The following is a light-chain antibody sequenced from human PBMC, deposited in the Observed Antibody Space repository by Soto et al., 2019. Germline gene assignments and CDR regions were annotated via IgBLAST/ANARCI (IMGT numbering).Light chain of an antibody. CDR1: SSDVGSYNL. CDR2: EGS. Sequence: QPVLTQPASWSGSPGQSSTISCTGTSSDVGSYNLVSWYQQHPGKAPKLMIYEGSKRPSGVSNRFSGSKSGNTASLTISGLQAEDEADYYCCSYAGSSTLYVFGTGTKVTVL. CDR3: CSYAGSSTLYV. J-gene: IGLJ1*01. V-gene: IGLV2-23*01.